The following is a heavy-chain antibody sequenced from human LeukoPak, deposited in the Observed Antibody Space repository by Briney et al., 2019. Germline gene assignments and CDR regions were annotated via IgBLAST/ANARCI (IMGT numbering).Heavy chain of an antibody. CDR1: GSTFSRYS. D-gene: IGHD2-8*02. V-gene: IGHV3-48*01. CDR2: ISSTSSPI. J-gene: IGHJ3*02. CDR3: ARDTGMAPYAFDI. Sequence: GGSLRLSCAASGSTFSRYSMNWVRQAPGKGLEWVSYISSTSSPIFYADSVKGRFTISRDSAKNSLYLQMNSLRAEDTAVYYCARDTGMAPYAFDIWGQGTMVTVSS.